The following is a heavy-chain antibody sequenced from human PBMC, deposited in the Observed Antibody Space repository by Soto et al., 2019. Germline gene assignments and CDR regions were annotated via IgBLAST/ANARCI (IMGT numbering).Heavy chain of an antibody. CDR3: ARDPLSGYCSGGSCYSFDY. CDR1: GFTFSSYS. D-gene: IGHD2-15*01. Sequence: EVQLVESGGGLVQPGGSLRLSCAASGFTFSSYSMNWVRQAPGKGLEWVSSISSSSSYIYYADSVKGRFTISRDNAKNSLFLQMNSLRAEDTAVYYCARDPLSGYCSGGSCYSFDYWGQGTLVTVSS. CDR2: ISSSSSYI. V-gene: IGHV3-21*01. J-gene: IGHJ4*02.